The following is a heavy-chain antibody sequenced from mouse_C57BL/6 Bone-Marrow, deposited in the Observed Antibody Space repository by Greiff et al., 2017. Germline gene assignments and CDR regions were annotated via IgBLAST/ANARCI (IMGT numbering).Heavy chain of an antibody. CDR1: GFSLTSYG. Sequence: VKLQESGPGLVQPSQSLSITCTVSGFSLTSYGVHWVRQSPGKGLEWLGVIWRGGSTDYNAAFMSRLSITKDNSKSQVFFKMNSLQADDTAIYYCAKTSTGTSYAMDYWGQGTSVTVSS. J-gene: IGHJ4*01. CDR3: AKTSTGTSYAMDY. V-gene: IGHV2-5*01. CDR2: IWRGGST. D-gene: IGHD4-1*02.